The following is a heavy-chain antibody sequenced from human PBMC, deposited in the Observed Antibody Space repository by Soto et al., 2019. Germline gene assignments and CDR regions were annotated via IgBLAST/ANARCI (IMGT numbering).Heavy chain of an antibody. CDR1: GFTFSSYA. Sequence: EVQLLESGGGLVQPGGSLRLSCAASGFTFSSYAMSWVRQAPGKGLEWVSAISGSGGSTYYADSVKGRFTISRDNSKNTLYLQMNSLRAEDTAVYYCAKRRGSGSYYVGCLDYWGQGTLVTVSS. D-gene: IGHD3-10*01. CDR2: ISGSGGST. CDR3: AKRRGSGSYYVGCLDY. V-gene: IGHV3-23*01. J-gene: IGHJ4*02.